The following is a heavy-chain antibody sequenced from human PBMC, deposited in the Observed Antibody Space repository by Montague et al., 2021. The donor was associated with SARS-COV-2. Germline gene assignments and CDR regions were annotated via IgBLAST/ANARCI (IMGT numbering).Heavy chain of an antibody. J-gene: IGHJ6*03. CDR1: GGSISSTNW. CDR3: ARLGDGVVPSPILGVGPYYSYYYMDV. D-gene: IGHD3-10*01. Sequence: SETLSLTCAVSGGSISSTNWWSWVRQSPGKGLEWIGKISHGGSTNYNPSLKSRVTISADTPKNQFSLKLTSVAAADTAVYYCARLGDGVVPSPILGVGPYYSYYYMDVWGKGTTVTVPS. CDR2: ISHGGST. V-gene: IGHV4-4*02.